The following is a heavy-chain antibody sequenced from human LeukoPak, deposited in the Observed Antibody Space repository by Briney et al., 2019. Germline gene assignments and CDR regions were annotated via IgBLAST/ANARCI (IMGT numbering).Heavy chain of an antibody. V-gene: IGHV4-38-2*02. CDR1: GYSISSGYY. Sequence: PSETLSLTCTVSGYSISSGYYWGWIRQPPGEGLEWIGCIYHSGSTYYNPSLKSRVTISVDASKNQFSLKLSSVTAADTAVYYCAREGSYTIDYWGQGTLVTVSS. J-gene: IGHJ4*02. CDR2: IYHSGST. D-gene: IGHD1-26*01. CDR3: AREGSYTIDY.